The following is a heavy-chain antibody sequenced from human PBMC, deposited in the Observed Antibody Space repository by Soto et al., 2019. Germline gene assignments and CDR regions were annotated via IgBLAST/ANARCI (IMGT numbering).Heavy chain of an antibody. V-gene: IGHV3-9*01. CDR2: ISWNSGSI. Sequence: GGSLRLSCAASGFTFDDYAMHWVRQAPGKGLEWVSGISWNSGSIGYADSVRGRFTISRDNSKNTLYLQMNSLRAEDTAVYYCAKGYQPNWFDPWGQGTLVTVSS. CDR3: AKGYQPNWFDP. J-gene: IGHJ5*02. CDR1: GFTFDDYA. D-gene: IGHD2-2*01.